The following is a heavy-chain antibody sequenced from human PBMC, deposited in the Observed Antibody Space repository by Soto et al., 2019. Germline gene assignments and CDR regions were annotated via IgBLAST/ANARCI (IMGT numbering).Heavy chain of an antibody. J-gene: IGHJ4*02. D-gene: IGHD2-15*01. CDR3: ARGEPIGYEYYFDY. CDR2: IWYDGSNK. Sequence: QVQLVEAGGGVVQPGRSLRLSCAASGFTFSSYGMHWVRQAPGKGLEWGAVIWYDGSNKYYAESVKGRFTISRDNSKNTLYLQMNSLRAEGRAVDYWARGEPIGYEYYFDYWGQGTLVTVSS. V-gene: IGHV3-33*01. CDR1: GFTFSSYG.